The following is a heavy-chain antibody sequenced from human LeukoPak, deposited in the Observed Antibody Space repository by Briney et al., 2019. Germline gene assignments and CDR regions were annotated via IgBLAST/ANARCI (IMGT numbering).Heavy chain of an antibody. V-gene: IGHV4-34*01. J-gene: IGHJ1*01. CDR3: ARGMGDYGGD. D-gene: IGHD4-17*01. CDR2: INHSGST. Sequence: SETLSLTCAVYGGSFSGYYWSWIRQPPGKGLEWIGEINHSGSTNYNPSLKSRVTISVDTSKNQFSLKLSSVTAADTAVYYCARGMGDYGGDWGQGTLVTVSS. CDR1: GGSFSGYY.